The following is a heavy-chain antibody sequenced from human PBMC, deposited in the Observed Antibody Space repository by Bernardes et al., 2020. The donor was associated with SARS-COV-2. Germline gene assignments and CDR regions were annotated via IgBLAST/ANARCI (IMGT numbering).Heavy chain of an antibody. V-gene: IGHV4-4*07. Sequence: ETLSLTCSVSGDSISGYYWSWVRQPAGKGLEWIGRIYSSGNTNYKSSLESRVTMSVDTSKNQISLKMTSVTAADTAVYYCARDMVPAANHYYYYGVDVWGQGTTVIVSS. D-gene: IGHD2-2*01. CDR3: ARDMVPAANHYYYYGVDV. CDR2: IYSSGNT. J-gene: IGHJ6*01. CDR1: GDSISGYY.